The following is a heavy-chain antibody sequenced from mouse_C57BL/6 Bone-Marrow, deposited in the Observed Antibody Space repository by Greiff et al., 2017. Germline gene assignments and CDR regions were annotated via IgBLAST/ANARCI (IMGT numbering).Heavy chain of an antibody. CDR3: ARGWDYYAMDY. CDR1: GFTFSSYA. Sequence: EVQVVESGGGLVKPGGSLKLSCAASGFTFSSYAMSWVRQTPEKRLEWVATISDGGSYTYYPDNVKGRFTISRDNAKNNLYLQMSHLKSEDTAMYYCARGWDYYAMDYWGQETSVTVSS. J-gene: IGHJ4*01. V-gene: IGHV5-4*01. D-gene: IGHD4-1*01. CDR2: ISDGGSYT.